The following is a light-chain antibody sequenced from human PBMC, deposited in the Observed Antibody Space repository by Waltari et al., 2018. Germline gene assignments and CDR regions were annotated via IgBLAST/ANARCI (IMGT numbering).Light chain of an antibody. Sequence: DIQMTQSPSSLSASVGDRVTITCRASKSISGYLNWYQQKPGKAPKVLIYDTSSLQSGVPSRCSGSGSGTDFTLTISSLQPEDFATYYCQQSYRTPPLTFGGGTKVEIK. CDR1: KSISGY. CDR3: QQSYRTPPLT. V-gene: IGKV1-39*01. J-gene: IGKJ4*01. CDR2: DTS.